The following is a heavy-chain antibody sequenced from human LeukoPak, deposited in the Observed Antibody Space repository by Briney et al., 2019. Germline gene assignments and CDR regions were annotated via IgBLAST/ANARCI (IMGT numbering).Heavy chain of an antibody. D-gene: IGHD1-26*01. CDR1: GYTFTSYG. J-gene: IGHJ4*02. CDR2: ISAYNSNT. V-gene: IGHV1-18*01. Sequence: ASVKVSCKASGYTFTSYGISWVRQAPGQGLEWMGWISAYNSNTKYAQKLQGRVTMTTDTSTSTAYMGLRSLRSDDTAVYYCARRAGSGSYSDYWGQGTLVTVSS. CDR3: ARRAGSGSYSDY.